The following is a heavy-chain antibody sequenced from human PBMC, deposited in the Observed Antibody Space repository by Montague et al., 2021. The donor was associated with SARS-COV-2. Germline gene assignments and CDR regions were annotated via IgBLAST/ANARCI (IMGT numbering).Heavy chain of an antibody. D-gene: IGHD2-21*02. CDR3: ARAYCGGDCYFDWYFDV. J-gene: IGHJ2*01. Sequence: CAISGDSVSSNIATWNWIRQSPSRGLEWLGRTYYRSKWYNDYAVSVKSRVIINPDTSNNGISLQLNSVTPEDTAVYYCARAYCGGDCYFDWYFDVWGRGTLVTVSS. CDR2: TYYRSKWYN. V-gene: IGHV6-1*01. CDR1: GDSVSSNIAT.